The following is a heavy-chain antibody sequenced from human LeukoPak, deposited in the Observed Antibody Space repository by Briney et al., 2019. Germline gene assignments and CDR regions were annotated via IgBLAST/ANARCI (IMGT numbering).Heavy chain of an antibody. Sequence: PSETLSLTCTVSGGSISSGSHYWTWIRQPAGKGLEYIGRVYSSGSTDSNPSLKSRVTISLDTSKNQVSLKLSSVTPADTAVYYCAREHTSGTTGAFDVWGQGTMVTVSS. CDR2: VYSSGST. CDR3: AREHTSGTTGAFDV. V-gene: IGHV4-61*02. CDR1: GGSISSGSHY. J-gene: IGHJ3*01. D-gene: IGHD1-1*01.